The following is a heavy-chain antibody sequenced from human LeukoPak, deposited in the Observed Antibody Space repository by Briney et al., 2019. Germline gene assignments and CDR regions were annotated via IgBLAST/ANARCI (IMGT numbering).Heavy chain of an antibody. Sequence: GASVKVSCKASGGTFSSYAISWVRQAPGQGLEWMGGIIPIFGTANYAQKFQGRVTITTDDSTSTSYMELSSLRSDDTAVYYCATADRYCSDTNCYYYFDYWGQGTLVTVSS. CDR2: IIPIFGTA. CDR1: GGTFSSYA. CDR3: ATADRYCSDTNCYYYFDY. D-gene: IGHD2-2*01. J-gene: IGHJ4*02. V-gene: IGHV1-69*05.